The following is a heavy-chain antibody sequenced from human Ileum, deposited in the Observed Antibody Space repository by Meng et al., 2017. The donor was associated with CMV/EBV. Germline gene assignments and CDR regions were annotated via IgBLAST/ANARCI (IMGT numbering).Heavy chain of an antibody. CDR2: ITPYNGKT. CDR3: AREEFSAYAST. V-gene: IGHV1-18*01. CDR1: GYTFITFG. Sequence: QVQLVQSGTEVKKPGPSVKVSCKASGYTFITFGITWVRQAPGQGLEWMGWITPYNGKTAYAQRLQNRVTMTTDTSTNTVYMELRSLSSDDTAVYYCAREEFSAYASTWGQGTLVTVSS. D-gene: IGHD2/OR15-2a*01. J-gene: IGHJ5*02.